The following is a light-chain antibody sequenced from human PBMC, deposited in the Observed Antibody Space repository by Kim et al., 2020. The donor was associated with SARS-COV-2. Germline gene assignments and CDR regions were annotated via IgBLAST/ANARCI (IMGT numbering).Light chain of an antibody. J-gene: IGLJ2*01. CDR3: QVWDTSSDHHVV. CDR1: NVGNKS. Sequence: PGKTARLTCVGANVGNKSVHWYQQKPGQAPVLVIYYDRDRPSGIPERFSGSKSGQTATLTISRVVAGDEADYYCQVWDTSSDHHVVFGGGTQLTVL. V-gene: IGLV3-21*04. CDR2: YDR.